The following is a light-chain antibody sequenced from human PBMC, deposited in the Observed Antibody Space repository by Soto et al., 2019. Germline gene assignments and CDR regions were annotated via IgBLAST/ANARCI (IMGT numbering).Light chain of an antibody. CDR3: QQYSSYLCT. V-gene: IGKV1-5*01. Sequence: DVQMTQSPSTLSASVGDRVTITCRASQSIFSWLAWYQQKPGKAPKVLIYDASTLESGAPSRFSGSGFWTEFTLTISSLQSEDFATYYCQQYSSYLCTFGQGTKVDNK. CDR2: DAS. J-gene: IGKJ2*02. CDR1: QSIFSW.